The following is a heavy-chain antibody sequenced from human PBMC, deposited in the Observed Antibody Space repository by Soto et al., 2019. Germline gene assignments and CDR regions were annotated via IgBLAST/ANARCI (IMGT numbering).Heavy chain of an antibody. J-gene: IGHJ3*02. CDR1: GGSISSYY. Sequence: SETLSLTCTVSGGSISSYYWTWIRHPAGKGLEWIGRIYTSGSTNYNPSLKSRVTMSVDTSKNQFSLRLRSVTAADTAVYYCARDRGGYNDDAFDIWGQGTMVTVSS. CDR3: ARDRGGYNDDAFDI. V-gene: IGHV4-4*07. CDR2: IYTSGST. D-gene: IGHD5-12*01.